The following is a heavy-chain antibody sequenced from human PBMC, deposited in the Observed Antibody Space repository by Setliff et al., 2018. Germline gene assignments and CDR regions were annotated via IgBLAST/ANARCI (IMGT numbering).Heavy chain of an antibody. Sequence: GGSLRLSCAASGFTFSDAWMTWVRQAPGKGLEWVGRIKSKPDGETTVYAAPVKGRLAISRDDSKNTLYLQINSLKAEDTAVYYCTTARVAPRRDALDIWGQGTMVTVSS. V-gene: IGHV3-15*01. CDR2: IKSKPDGETT. J-gene: IGHJ3*02. CDR1: GFTFSDAW. D-gene: IGHD6-6*01. CDR3: TTARVAPRRDALDI.